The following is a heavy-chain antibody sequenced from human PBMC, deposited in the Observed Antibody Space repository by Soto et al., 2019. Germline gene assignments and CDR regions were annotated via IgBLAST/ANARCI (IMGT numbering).Heavy chain of an antibody. CDR2: ISYSGST. J-gene: IGHJ4*02. Sequence: QLQLQESGPGLVKPSETLSLTCTVSGGSISSNGYYWGWIRQPPGKGLEWIGTISYSGSTYYNPSRTSRVTISVDTSRNQFALKLRSVTAADTAVYYCASLYGDYVSYWGQGTLVTVSS. CDR1: GGSISSNGYY. D-gene: IGHD4-17*01. CDR3: ASLYGDYVSY. V-gene: IGHV4-39*01.